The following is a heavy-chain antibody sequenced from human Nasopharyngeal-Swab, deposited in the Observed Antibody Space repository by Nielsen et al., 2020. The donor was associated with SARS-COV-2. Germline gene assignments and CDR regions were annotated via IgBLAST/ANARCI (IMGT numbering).Heavy chain of an antibody. D-gene: IGHD1-26*01. CDR2: IWYDGSNK. CDR1: GFTFSSYG. CDR3: ARAAYSGSYYGAFDI. J-gene: IGHJ3*02. Sequence: GESLKISCAASGFTFSSYGMHWVRQAPGKGLEWVAVIWYDGSNKYYADSVKGRSTISRDNSKNTLYLQMNSLRAEDTAVYYCARAAYSGSYYGAFDIWGQGTMVTVSS. V-gene: IGHV3-33*01.